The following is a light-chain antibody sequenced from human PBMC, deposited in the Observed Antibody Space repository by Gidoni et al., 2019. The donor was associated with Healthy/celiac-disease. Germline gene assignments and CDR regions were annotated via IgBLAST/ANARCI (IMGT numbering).Light chain of an antibody. J-gene: IGKJ2*01. CDR3: QQYNSYPYT. CDR1: QSISSW. V-gene: IGKV1-5*03. CDR2: KAS. Sequence: DIQRTQPPSPLSASVGDRATITCRASQSISSWLAWYQQKPGKAPKLLIYKASSLESGVPSRFSGSGSGTEFTLTISSLQPDDFATYYCQQYNSYPYTFGQGTRLEIK.